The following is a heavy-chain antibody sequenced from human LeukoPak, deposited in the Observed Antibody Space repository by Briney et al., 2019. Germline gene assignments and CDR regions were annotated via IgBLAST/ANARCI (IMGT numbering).Heavy chain of an antibody. CDR1: GFTFDDYG. V-gene: IGHV3-7*01. CDR3: ARIYDFWSGSGPTLTQAFDC. D-gene: IGHD3-3*01. J-gene: IGHJ4*02. Sequence: PGGSLRLSFAASGFTFDDYGMSWVRQAPGKGLEWVANIKQDGSEKYYADSVKGRFTISRDNAKNSLYLQMNSLRAEDTAVYYCARIYDFWSGSGPTLTQAFDCWGQGTLVTVSS. CDR2: IKQDGSEK.